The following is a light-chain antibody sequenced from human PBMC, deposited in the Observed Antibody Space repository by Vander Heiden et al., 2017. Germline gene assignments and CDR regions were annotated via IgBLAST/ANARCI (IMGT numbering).Light chain of an antibody. CDR1: QSLLHSNGYNY. CDR2: LGS. Sequence: IVMTQSTLSLPVTPGEPASISCRSSQSLLHSNGYNYLDWYLQKPGQSPQLLIYLGSNRASGVPDRFSGSGSGTDFTLKISRVEAEDVGFYYCMQALQTPTFGQGTKLEIK. V-gene: IGKV2-28*01. J-gene: IGKJ2*01. CDR3: MQALQTPT.